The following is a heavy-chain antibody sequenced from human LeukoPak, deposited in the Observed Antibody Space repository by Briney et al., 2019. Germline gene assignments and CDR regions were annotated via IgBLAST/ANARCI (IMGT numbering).Heavy chain of an antibody. Sequence: PSETLSLTCTVSGGSISSYYWSWIRQPAGKGLEWIGRIYTSGSTNYNPSLKSRVTISVDTSKNQFSLKLSSVTAADTAVYYCARRRVGRIVVVPAALYGFDPWGQGTLVTVSS. CDR3: ARRRVGRIVVVPAALYGFDP. J-gene: IGHJ5*02. CDR1: GGSISSYY. V-gene: IGHV4-4*07. D-gene: IGHD2-2*01. CDR2: IYTSGST.